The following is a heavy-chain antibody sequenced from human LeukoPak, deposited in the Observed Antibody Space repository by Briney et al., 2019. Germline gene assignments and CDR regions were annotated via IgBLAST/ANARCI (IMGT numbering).Heavy chain of an antibody. CDR1: GFTFSSYR. CDR2: ISSSSSYI. J-gene: IGHJ4*02. Sequence: GGSLRLSCAASGFTFSSYRMNWVRQAPGKGLEWVSSISSSSSYIYYADSVKGRFTISRDNAKNSLYLQMNSLRAEDTAVYYCVRATIGIAAALDIWGQGTLVTVSS. CDR3: VRATIGIAAALDI. D-gene: IGHD6-13*01. V-gene: IGHV3-21*01.